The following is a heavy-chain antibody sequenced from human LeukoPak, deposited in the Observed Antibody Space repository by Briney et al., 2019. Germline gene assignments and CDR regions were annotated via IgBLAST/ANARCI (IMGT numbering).Heavy chain of an antibody. CDR3: ARTYCSSTSCRNYYYYYMDV. V-gene: IGHV4-4*09. CDR2: IYTSGST. D-gene: IGHD2-2*01. CDR1: GGSISRYY. J-gene: IGHJ6*03. Sequence: SETLSLTCTVSGGSISRYYWSWIRQPPGKGLEWIGYIYTSGSTNYNPSLKSRVTISVDTSKNQFSLKLSSVTAADTAVYYCARTYCSSTSCRNYYYYYMDVWGKGTTVTVSS.